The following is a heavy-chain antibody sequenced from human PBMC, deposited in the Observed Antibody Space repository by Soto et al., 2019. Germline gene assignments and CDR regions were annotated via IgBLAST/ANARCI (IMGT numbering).Heavy chain of an antibody. V-gene: IGHV1-69*12. J-gene: IGHJ3*02. D-gene: IGHD2-15*01. CDR3: ARVPPYCSGGSCYLFDI. CDR2: IIPIFGTA. CDR1: GGTFSSYA. Sequence: QVQLVQSGAEVKKPGSSVKVSCKASGGTFSSYAISWVRQAPGQGLEWMGGIIPIFGTANYAQKFQGRVTLSADASTSTDYMELSSLRAEDTAVYYCARVPPYCSGGSCYLFDIWGQGTMVTVSS.